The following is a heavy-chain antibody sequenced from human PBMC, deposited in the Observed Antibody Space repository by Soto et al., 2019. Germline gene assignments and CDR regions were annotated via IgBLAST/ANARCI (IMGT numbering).Heavy chain of an antibody. V-gene: IGHV6-1*01. D-gene: IGHD2-21*02. CDR3: ARGSDSSFDY. CDR1: GDSVSSNSAA. CDR2: TYYRSKWYN. Sequence: SQTLSLPCAISGDSVSSNSAAWNWIRQSPARGLEWLGRTYYRSKWYNDYVVSMKSRLTINPDTSKNQFSLQLNSVTPEDTAVYYCARGSDSSFDYWGQGSLVTVSS. J-gene: IGHJ4*02.